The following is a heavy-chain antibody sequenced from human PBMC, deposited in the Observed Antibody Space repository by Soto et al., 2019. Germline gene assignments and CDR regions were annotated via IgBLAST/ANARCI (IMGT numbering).Heavy chain of an antibody. V-gene: IGHV4-39*01. D-gene: IGHD3-10*01. CDR3: ARVRGGNFDY. Sequence: QLQLQELGPGLVKPSETLSLTCTVSGGSISSSTYYWGWIRQPPGKGLEWIGSIYYSGSTYYNPSLKSRVTISVDTSKNQFSLKLSSVTAADTAVYYCARVRGGNFDYWGQGTLVTVSS. CDR2: IYYSGST. J-gene: IGHJ4*02. CDR1: GGSISSSTYY.